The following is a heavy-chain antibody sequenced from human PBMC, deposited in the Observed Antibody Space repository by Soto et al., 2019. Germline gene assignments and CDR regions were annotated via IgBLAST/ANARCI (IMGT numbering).Heavy chain of an antibody. CDR3: ARVAAGPAAFDI. V-gene: IGHV3-72*01. J-gene: IGHJ3*02. CDR1: GFTFSDHY. Sequence: EVQLVESGGGLVQPGGSLRLSCAAFGFTFSDHYMDWVRQAPGKGLEWVGRTRNKANSYTTEYAASVKGRFTISRDDSKNSLYLQMNSLKTEDTAVYYCARVAAGPAAFDIWGQGTMVTVSS. CDR2: TRNKANSYTT. D-gene: IGHD6-19*01.